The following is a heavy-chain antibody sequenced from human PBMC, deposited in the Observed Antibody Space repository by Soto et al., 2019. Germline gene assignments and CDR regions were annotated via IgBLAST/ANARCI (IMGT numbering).Heavy chain of an antibody. CDR2: IYYTGNT. CDR1: GASISGGDYY. D-gene: IGHD3-22*01. V-gene: IGHV4-30-4*01. J-gene: IGHJ4*02. Sequence: QVQLQESGPGLVKPSQTLSLTCTVFGASISGGDYYWPWLRQPPGKGLEWIGSIYYTGNTYSNPSLESRLSISVDPSNNQFALRLTSVTAPDTAIYYCARATYDSSTYYLDYWGQGTLVTVSS. CDR3: ARATYDSSTYYLDY.